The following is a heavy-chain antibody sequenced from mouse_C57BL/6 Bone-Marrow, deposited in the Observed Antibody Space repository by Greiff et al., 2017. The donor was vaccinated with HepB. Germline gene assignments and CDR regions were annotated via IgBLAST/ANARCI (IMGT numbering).Heavy chain of an antibody. J-gene: IGHJ2*01. CDR1: GFTFSSYA. D-gene: IGHD2-14*01. CDR2: ISDGGSYT. CDR3: ARKGYCKGYYFDY. V-gene: IGHV5-4*01. Sequence: EVQLVESGGGLVKPGGSLKLSCAASGFTFSSYAMSWVRQTPEKRLEWVATISDGGSYTYYPDNVKGRFTISRDNAKNNLYLQMSHLKSEDTAMYYCARKGYCKGYYFDYWGQGTTLTVSS.